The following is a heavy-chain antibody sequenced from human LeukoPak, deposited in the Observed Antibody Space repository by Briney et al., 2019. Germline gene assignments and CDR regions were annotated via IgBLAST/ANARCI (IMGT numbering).Heavy chain of an antibody. CDR3: ARSSYSSGWYGYWFDP. D-gene: IGHD6-19*01. Sequence: GGSLRLSCAASGFTFSSYWMYWVRQAPGKGLVWVSRINSDGSSTSYADSVKGRFTISRDNSKNTLYLQMNSLRAEDTAVYYCARSSYSSGWYGYWFDPWGQGTLVTVSS. J-gene: IGHJ5*02. CDR1: GFTFSSYW. V-gene: IGHV3-74*01. CDR2: INSDGSST.